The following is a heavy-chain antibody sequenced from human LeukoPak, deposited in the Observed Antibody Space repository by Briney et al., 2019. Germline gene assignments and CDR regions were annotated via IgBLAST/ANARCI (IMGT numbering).Heavy chain of an antibody. CDR2: IYSGGST. Sequence: GGSLRLSCAASGFTVSSNYMSWVRQAPGKGLEWVSVIYSGGSTYYADSVKGQFTISRDNSKNTLYLQVNSLRAEDTAVYYCARRGDGGRSFDYWGQGTLVTVSS. CDR3: ARRGDGGRSFDY. J-gene: IGHJ4*02. D-gene: IGHD4-23*01. V-gene: IGHV3-53*01. CDR1: GFTVSSNY.